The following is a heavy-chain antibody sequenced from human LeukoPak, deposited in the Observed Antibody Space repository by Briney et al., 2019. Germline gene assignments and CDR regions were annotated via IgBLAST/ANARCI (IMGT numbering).Heavy chain of an antibody. V-gene: IGHV3-30-3*01. CDR2: ISYDGSNK. J-gene: IGHJ4*02. Sequence: GGSLRLSCAAYGFTFSSYAMHWVRQDPGKGLEWVAVISYDGSNKYYADSVKGRFTISRDNSKNTLYLQMNSLRAEDTAVYYCATPEIAVALGYWGQGTLVTVSS. CDR3: ATPEIAVALGY. D-gene: IGHD6-19*01. CDR1: GFTFSSYA.